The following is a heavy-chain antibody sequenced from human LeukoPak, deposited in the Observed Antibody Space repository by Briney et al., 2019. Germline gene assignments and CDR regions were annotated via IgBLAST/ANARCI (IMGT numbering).Heavy chain of an antibody. V-gene: IGHV1-2*02. CDR1: TYTFTGYY. J-gene: IGHJ6*03. Sequence: ASVKVSCKASTYTFTGYYTHWVRQAPGQGLEWMGWINPNSGDTNYAQKFQGRVTMTRDTSISTAYMELSRLTSDDTAVYYCARGGYGGNVVRDYMDVWGKGTTVTVSS. CDR3: ARGGYGGNVVRDYMDV. CDR2: INPNSGDT. D-gene: IGHD4-23*01.